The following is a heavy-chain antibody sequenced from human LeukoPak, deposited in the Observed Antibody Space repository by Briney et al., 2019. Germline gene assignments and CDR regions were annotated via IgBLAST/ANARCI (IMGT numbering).Heavy chain of an antibody. CDR3: ARDSPRVATLFTPFLPPDY. Sequence: GGSLRLSCAASGFTFSSYAMHWVRQAPGKGLEWVAVISYDGSNKYYADSVKGRFTISRDNSKNTLYLQMNSLRAEDTAVYYCARDSPRVATLFTPFLPPDYWGQGTLVTVSS. V-gene: IGHV3-30*04. CDR2: ISYDGSNK. CDR1: GFTFSSYA. D-gene: IGHD5-12*01. J-gene: IGHJ4*02.